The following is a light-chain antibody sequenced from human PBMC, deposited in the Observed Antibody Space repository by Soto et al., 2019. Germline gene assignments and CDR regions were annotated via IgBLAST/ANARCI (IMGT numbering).Light chain of an antibody. CDR1: SSNIGSST. CDR3: AAWDDSRVV. Sequence: QSVLTQPPSASGTPGQRVTISCSGSSSNIGSSTVNWYQQLPGTAPKLLIYSNNQRPSGVPDRFSGSKSGTSASLAISGLQSEDEADYYCAAWDDSRVVFGGGTQLTVL. J-gene: IGLJ2*01. CDR2: SNN. V-gene: IGLV1-44*01.